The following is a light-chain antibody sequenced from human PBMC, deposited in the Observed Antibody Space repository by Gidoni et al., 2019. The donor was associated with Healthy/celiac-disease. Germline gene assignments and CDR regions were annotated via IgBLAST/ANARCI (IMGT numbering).Light chain of an antibody. Sequence: QSALTQPASVSGSPGQSITIPCTGTRRDVGSYNLVSWYQQHPGKAPKLMIYEVSKRPSGVSNRFSGSKSGNTASLTISGLQSEDEADYYCCSYAGSSTGVFGGGTKLTVL. CDR1: RRDVGSYNL. J-gene: IGLJ2*01. CDR2: EVS. V-gene: IGLV2-23*02. CDR3: CSYAGSSTGV.